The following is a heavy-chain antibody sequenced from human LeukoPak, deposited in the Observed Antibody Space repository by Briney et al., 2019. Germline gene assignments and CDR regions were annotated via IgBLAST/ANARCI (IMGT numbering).Heavy chain of an antibody. Sequence: ASVKVSCKPSGYSFTGYYMHWVRQAPGQGLEWMGWINPNSGDTKYAQKFQGRVTKTRDTSISTAYMELTRLRSDDTAVYYCARGGLRVMVYRLYYMDVWGKGTTVTVSS. J-gene: IGHJ6*03. D-gene: IGHD2-8*01. CDR1: GYSFTGYY. CDR3: ARGGLRVMVYRLYYMDV. CDR2: INPNSGDT. V-gene: IGHV1-2*02.